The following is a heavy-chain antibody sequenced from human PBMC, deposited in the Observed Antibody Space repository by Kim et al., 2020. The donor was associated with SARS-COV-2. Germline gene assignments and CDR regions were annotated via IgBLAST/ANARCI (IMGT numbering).Heavy chain of an antibody. Sequence: GGSLRLSCAASGFTFDDYAMHWVRQAPGKGLEWVSGISWNSGSIGYADSVKGRYTISRDNAKNSLYLQMNSLRAEDTALYYCAKDIGTTGTTWLDYWGQG. CDR3: AKDIGTTGTTWLDY. J-gene: IGHJ4*02. CDR1: GFTFDDYA. CDR2: ISWNSGSI. V-gene: IGHV3-9*01. D-gene: IGHD1-1*01.